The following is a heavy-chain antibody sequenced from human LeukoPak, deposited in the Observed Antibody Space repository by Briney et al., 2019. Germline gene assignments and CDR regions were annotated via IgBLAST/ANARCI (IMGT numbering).Heavy chain of an antibody. V-gene: IGHV3-9*01. CDR2: ISWNSGSI. CDR3: AKDLSGWFDY. D-gene: IGHD6-19*01. Sequence: GGSLRLSCAASGFTFDDYAMHWVRQAPGKGLEWVSGISWNSGSIGYADSVKGRFTISRDNAKNSLYLQMNSLRAEDTALYYCAKDLSGWFDYWGQGTLVTVSS. J-gene: IGHJ5*01. CDR1: GFTFDDYA.